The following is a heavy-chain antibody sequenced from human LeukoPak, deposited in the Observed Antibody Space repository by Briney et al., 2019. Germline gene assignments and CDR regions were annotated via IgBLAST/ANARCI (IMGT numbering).Heavy chain of an antibody. CDR1: GFTFSSYS. Sequence: PGGSLRLSCAASGFTFSSYSMNWVRQAPGKGLEWVSSISSSSSYIYYADSVKGRFTISRDNAKNSLYLQMNSLRAEDTAVYYCAKDWRFGELLAYYYMDVWGKGTTVTISS. V-gene: IGHV3-21*01. D-gene: IGHD3-10*01. CDR3: AKDWRFGELLAYYYMDV. CDR2: ISSSSSYI. J-gene: IGHJ6*03.